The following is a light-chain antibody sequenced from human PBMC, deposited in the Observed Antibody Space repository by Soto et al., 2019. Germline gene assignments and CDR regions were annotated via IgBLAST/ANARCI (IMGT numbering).Light chain of an antibody. CDR1: SSDVGPYNL. J-gene: IGLJ3*02. V-gene: IGLV2-23*01. CDR2: ETT. Sequence: QSALTQPASVSGSPGQSITISCTGNSSDVGPYNLVSWYQHHPGKVPQLIIYETTKRPSGVSNRFSGSKSGNTASLTISGLQAEDEAHYHCSSYTGDYTLMFAGGTKLTV. CDR3: SSYTGDYTLM.